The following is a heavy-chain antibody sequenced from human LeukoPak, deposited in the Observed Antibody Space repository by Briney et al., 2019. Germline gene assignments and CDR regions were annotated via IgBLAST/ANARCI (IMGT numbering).Heavy chain of an antibody. V-gene: IGHV3-30*02. CDR3: AKDACSSTSCYLDYYYYMDV. J-gene: IGHJ6*03. CDR2: IRYDGSNK. D-gene: IGHD2-2*01. CDR1: GFTFSSYG. Sequence: PGGSLRLSCAASGFTFSSYGMHWVRQAPGKGLEWVAFIRYDGSNKYYADSVKGRFTISRDNSENTLYLQMNSLRAEDTAVYYCAKDACSSTSCYLDYYYYMDVWGKGTTVTVS.